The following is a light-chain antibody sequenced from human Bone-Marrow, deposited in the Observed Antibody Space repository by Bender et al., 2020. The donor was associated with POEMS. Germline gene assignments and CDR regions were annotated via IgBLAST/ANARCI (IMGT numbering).Light chain of an antibody. CDR1: SSDVGAYTH. Sequence: QSALTQPPSASGSPGQSVTISCTGTSSDVGAYTHVSWYQQHPGKAPKLMIYEVSKRPSGVPVRFSGSKSGTSASLAITGVLAEDEADYYCQSYDTNWSAVLFGGGTKLTVL. V-gene: IGLV2-8*01. J-gene: IGLJ3*02. CDR3: QSYDTNWSAVL. CDR2: EVS.